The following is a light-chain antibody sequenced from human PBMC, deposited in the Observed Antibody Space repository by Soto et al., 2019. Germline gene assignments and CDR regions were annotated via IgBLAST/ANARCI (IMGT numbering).Light chain of an antibody. Sequence: QSALTQPRSVSGSPGQSVTISCTGTSSDVGGYNYVSWYQQHPGKAPKLMIYDVSKRPSGVPDRFSGSKSGNTASLTIARLQAEDEAAYYCCSYAGSLDVFGSGTKVTVL. CDR1: SSDVGGYNY. V-gene: IGLV2-11*01. CDR3: CSYAGSLDV. CDR2: DVS. J-gene: IGLJ1*01.